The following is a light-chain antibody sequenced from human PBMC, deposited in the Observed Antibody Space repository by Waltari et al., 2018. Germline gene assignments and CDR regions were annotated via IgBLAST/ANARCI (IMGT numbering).Light chain of an antibody. CDR3: QKYDRLPAT. Sequence: EIVLTQSPGTLSLSPGERGTLSCRASQSVSRFLAWYQQKPGQAPRLLIYGASTRATGIPDRFSGSGSGTDFSLTISRLAPEDFAVYYCQKYDRLPATFGQGTKAEIK. J-gene: IGKJ1*01. CDR2: GAS. CDR1: QSVSRF. V-gene: IGKV3-20*01.